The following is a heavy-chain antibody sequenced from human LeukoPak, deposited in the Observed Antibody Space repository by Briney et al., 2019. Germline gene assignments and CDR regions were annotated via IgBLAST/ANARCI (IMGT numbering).Heavy chain of an antibody. V-gene: IGHV3-48*01. D-gene: IGHD6-13*01. J-gene: IGHJ6*03. CDR3: AKDATAVPGTVYMDV. CDR1: GFTFSSYS. CDR2: VSTTSYPT. Sequence: GSLRLSCAASGFTFSSYSMNWVRQAPGRGLEWVSYVSTTSYPTYADSVKGRFTISRDNARNSLYLQMTSLRAEDTALYYCAKDATAVPGTVYMDVWGKGTTVTISS.